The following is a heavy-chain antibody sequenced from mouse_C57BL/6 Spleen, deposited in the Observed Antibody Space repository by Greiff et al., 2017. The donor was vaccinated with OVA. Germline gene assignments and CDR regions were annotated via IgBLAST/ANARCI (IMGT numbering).Heavy chain of an antibody. CDR1: GYTFTSYW. CDR3: ARDGSSQYYFDY. V-gene: IGHV1-52*01. CDR2: IDPSDSET. Sequence: QVQLKQPGAELVRPGSSVKLSCKASGYTFTSYWMHWVKQRPIQGLEWIGNIDPSDSETHYNQKFKDKATLTVDKSSSTAYMQLSSLTSEDSAVYYCARDGSSQYYFDYWGQGTTLTVSS. J-gene: IGHJ2*01. D-gene: IGHD1-1*01.